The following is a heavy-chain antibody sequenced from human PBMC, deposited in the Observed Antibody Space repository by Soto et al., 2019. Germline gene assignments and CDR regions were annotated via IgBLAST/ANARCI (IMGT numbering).Heavy chain of an antibody. Sequence: SEPLSLTCAVYGGSFSGYYWSWIRQPPGKGLEWIGEINHSGSTNYNPSLKSRVTISVDTSKNQFSLKLSSVTAADTAVYYCARGLGYCSSTSCSLYYYYGMDVWGQGTTVTVSS. CDR3: ARGLGYCSSTSCSLYYYYGMDV. CDR2: INHSGST. J-gene: IGHJ6*02. D-gene: IGHD2-2*03. V-gene: IGHV4-34*01. CDR1: GGSFSGYY.